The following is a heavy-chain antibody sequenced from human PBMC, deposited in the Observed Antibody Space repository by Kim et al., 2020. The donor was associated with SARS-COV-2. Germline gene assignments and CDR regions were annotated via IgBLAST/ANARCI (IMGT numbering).Heavy chain of an antibody. CDR3: TTDSALYDSGSTGAFDY. D-gene: IGHD3-10*01. V-gene: IGHV3-15*01. CDR1: GFTFSNAW. J-gene: IGHJ4*02. Sequence: GGSLRLSCAASGFTFSNAWMSWVRQAPGKGLEWVGRIKSKTDGGTTDYAAPVKGRFTISRDDSKNTLYLQMNSLKTEDTAVYYCTTDSALYDSGSTGAFDYWGQGTLVTVSS. CDR2: IKSKTDGGTT.